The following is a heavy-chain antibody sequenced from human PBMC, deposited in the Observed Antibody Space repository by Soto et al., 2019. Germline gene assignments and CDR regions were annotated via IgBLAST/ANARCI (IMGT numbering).Heavy chain of an antibody. J-gene: IGHJ6*02. CDR3: AKGSSSVYYYYYGIDV. CDR1: GFTFSGYG. Sequence: GGSLRLSCVASGFTFSGYGMHWVRQAPGKGLEWVAVMSNDGSNKYYADSVKGRFTISRDNSKNMLYLQMDSLRTEDTAVYYCAKGSSSVYYYYYGIDVWGQGTTVTVSS. V-gene: IGHV3-30*18. CDR2: MSNDGSNK. D-gene: IGHD6-6*01.